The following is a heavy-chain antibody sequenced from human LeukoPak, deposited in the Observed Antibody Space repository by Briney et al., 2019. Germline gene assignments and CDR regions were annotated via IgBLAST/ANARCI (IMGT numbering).Heavy chain of an antibody. J-gene: IGHJ6*02. V-gene: IGHV4-34*01. Sequence: TSETLSLTCAVYGGSFSGYYWSWIRQPPGKGLGWIGEINHSGSTNYNPSFKSRVTISVDTSKNQFSLKLSSVTAADTAVYYCARDGTTVALRPYYYYGMDVWGQGTTVTVSS. D-gene: IGHD1-1*01. CDR3: ARDGTTVALRPYYYYGMDV. CDR2: INHSGST. CDR1: GGSFSGYY.